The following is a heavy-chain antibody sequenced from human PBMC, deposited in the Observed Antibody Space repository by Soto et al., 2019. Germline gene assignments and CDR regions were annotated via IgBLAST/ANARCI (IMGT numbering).Heavy chain of an antibody. Sequence: ASETLSLTCTVSGGSISSGYYFWNWLRQPPGQGLEWIGSIYYSCSTFYHPTLTRRVTMSVDTSKHQFSLNLSAVTAADTAVYYCARVPEWLGGYAMDVWGQGTTATAP. CDR2: IYYSCST. CDR3: ARVPEWLGGYAMDV. V-gene: IGHV4-30-4*01. J-gene: IGHJ6*02. CDR1: GGSISSGYYF. D-gene: IGHD3-3*01.